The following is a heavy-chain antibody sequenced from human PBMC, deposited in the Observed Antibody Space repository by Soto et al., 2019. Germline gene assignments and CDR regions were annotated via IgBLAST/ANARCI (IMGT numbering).Heavy chain of an antibody. CDR2: IIPIFGTP. CDR1: GGTFSRQD. D-gene: IGHD1-26*01. CDR3: ARDLAKGGGSAGFDY. V-gene: IGHV1-69*13. Sequence: SVKVSCQASGGTFSRQDMIWVRQAPEQGLEWMGGIIPIFGTPQYAEKFQDRVTITADESTSTAYMELSSLTSEDTAVYYCARDLAKGGGSAGFDYWGQGTLVTVSS. J-gene: IGHJ4*02.